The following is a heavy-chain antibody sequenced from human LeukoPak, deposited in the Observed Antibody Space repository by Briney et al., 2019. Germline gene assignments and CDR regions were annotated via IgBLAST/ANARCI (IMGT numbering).Heavy chain of an antibody. Sequence: SETLSLTCTVYGGSFSGYYWGWVRQPPGKALEWIGNIFYSGSTYYSPSLKSRVTISLDTSRNQFSLKLNSVTAADTAVYYCAKSNGYGLIDIWGQGTMVTVSS. J-gene: IGHJ3*02. V-gene: IGHV4-34*12. D-gene: IGHD3-22*01. CDR1: GGSFSGYY. CDR2: IFYSGST. CDR3: AKSNGYGLIDI.